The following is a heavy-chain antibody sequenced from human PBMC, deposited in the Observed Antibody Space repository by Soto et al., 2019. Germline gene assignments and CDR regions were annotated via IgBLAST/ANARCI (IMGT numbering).Heavy chain of an antibody. V-gene: IGHV5-51*01. Sequence: PGESLKISCKGSGYSFTTYWIVWVRQMPGKGLELMGIIYPGDSDNRYSPSFQGQVTISADKSISTAYLQWSSLKASDTAMYYCARTDYEETYYYYYGMDVWGQGTTVTVSS. CDR2: IYPGDSDN. J-gene: IGHJ6*02. CDR1: GYSFTTYW. D-gene: IGHD4-17*01. CDR3: ARTDYEETYYYYYGMDV.